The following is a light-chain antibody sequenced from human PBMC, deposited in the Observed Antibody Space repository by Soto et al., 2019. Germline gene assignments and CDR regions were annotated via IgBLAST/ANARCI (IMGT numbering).Light chain of an antibody. J-gene: IGKJ5*01. CDR2: DAS. CDR1: QSVGSY. V-gene: IGKV3-11*01. CDR3: QQRNIWPPVT. Sequence: EIVLIQSPATLSLSPGERATLSCRASQSVGSYLAWYQHKPGQAPRLLISDASNRATGIPARFSGSGSGTDFTLTISSLEPEDFAVYYCQQRNIWPPVTFGQGTRLEIK.